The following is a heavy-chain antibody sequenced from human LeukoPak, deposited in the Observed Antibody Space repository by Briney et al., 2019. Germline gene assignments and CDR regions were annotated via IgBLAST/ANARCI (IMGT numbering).Heavy chain of an antibody. CDR3: ARDRYSSGWDPHFDY. CDR1: GGSISSGGYY. J-gene: IGHJ4*02. V-gene: IGHV4-31*03. CDR2: IYYSGST. D-gene: IGHD6-19*01. Sequence: SETLSLTCTVSGGSISSGGYYWSWIRQHPGKGLEWIGYIYYSGSTYYNPSLTSRVTISVDTSKNQFSLKLSSVTAADTAVYYCARDRYSSGWDPHFDYWGQGTLVTVSS.